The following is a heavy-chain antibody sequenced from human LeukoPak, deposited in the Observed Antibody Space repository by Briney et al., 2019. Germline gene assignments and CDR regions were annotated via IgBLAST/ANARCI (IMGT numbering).Heavy chain of an antibody. D-gene: IGHD1-26*01. CDR2: ICYSGGT. V-gene: IGHV4-59*01. CDR1: GGSISSYY. CDR3: ARGEQSRTGDWFDP. J-gene: IGHJ5*02. Sequence: PSETLSLTCTVSGGSISSYYWSWIPQPPGKGLEWIGYICYSGGTNYNPSLKSRVTISVDTSKNQFSLKLSSVTAADTAVYYCARGEQSRTGDWFDPWGQGTLVTVSS.